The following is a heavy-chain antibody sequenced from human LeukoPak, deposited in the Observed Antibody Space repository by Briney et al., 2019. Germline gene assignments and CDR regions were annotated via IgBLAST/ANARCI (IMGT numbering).Heavy chain of an antibody. CDR3: ARVAGGYSYGYEDY. CDR2: ISAYSGNT. J-gene: IGHJ4*02. CDR1: RYTFTSNG. Sequence: ASVKVSCKASRYTFTSNGISWVRQAPGQGLKGLGWISAYSGNTNYAQNLQGRVTGTADTAARTAYMELRSLRSDDTAMYYCARVAGGYSYGYEDYWGQGTLVTVSS. D-gene: IGHD5-18*01. V-gene: IGHV1-18*01.